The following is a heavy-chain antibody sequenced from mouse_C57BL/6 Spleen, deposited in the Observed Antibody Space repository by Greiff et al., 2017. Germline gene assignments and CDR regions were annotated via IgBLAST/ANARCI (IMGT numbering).Heavy chain of an antibody. CDR1: GFNIKDYY. J-gene: IGHJ4*01. CDR2: IDPEDGDT. V-gene: IGHV14-1*01. Sequence: VQLQQSGAELVRPGASVKLSCTASGFNIKDYYMHWVKQRPEQGLEWIGRIDPEDGDTEYAPKFQGKATMTADTSSNTAYLQLSSLTSEDTAVYYCTTHDYGSSPSMDYWGQGTSVTVSS. D-gene: IGHD1-1*01. CDR3: TTHDYGSSPSMDY.